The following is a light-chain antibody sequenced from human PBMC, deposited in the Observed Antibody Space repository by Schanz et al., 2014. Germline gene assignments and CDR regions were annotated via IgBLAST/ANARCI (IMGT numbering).Light chain of an antibody. J-gene: IGKJ4*01. CDR1: QSVSSSY. Sequence: EIVLTQSPGTLSLSPGERATLSCRASQSVSSSYLAWYQQKPGQAPRLLIYAASTRVTGVPDRFSGSGSGTRFTLTINSLQSEDFAVYYCQQYNNWPPLTFGGGTKVEIK. CDR2: AAS. CDR3: QQYNNWPPLT. V-gene: IGKV3-15*01.